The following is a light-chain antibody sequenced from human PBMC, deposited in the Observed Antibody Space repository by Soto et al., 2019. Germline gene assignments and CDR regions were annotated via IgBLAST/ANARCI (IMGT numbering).Light chain of an antibody. CDR3: SLYTSENTYV. CDR2: EAS. V-gene: IGLV2-18*01. Sequence: QSVLTQPPPVSGSPGQSVTISCTGTSTDFVSYNRVSWYQQPPGTAPKLIIYEASNRPSGVPDRFPGSKSGNTASLTISGLQAADEADYYCSLYTSENTYVFGTGTKVT. J-gene: IGLJ1*01. CDR1: STDFVSYNR.